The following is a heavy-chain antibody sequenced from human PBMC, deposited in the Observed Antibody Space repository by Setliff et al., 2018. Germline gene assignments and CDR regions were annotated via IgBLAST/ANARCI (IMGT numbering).Heavy chain of an antibody. V-gene: IGHV3-21*01. D-gene: IGHD3-10*01. CDR3: GPGGKGLLEN. CDR2: IDTSSTWI. CDR1: GFSFTTYT. Sequence: PGGSLRLSCAASGFSFTTYTMNWIRQAPGQGLEWISSIDTSSTWIYYADSVKGRFTISRDNAENSLYLQMNSLRAEDTAIYYCGPGGKGLLENWGQGTLVTVSS. J-gene: IGHJ4*02.